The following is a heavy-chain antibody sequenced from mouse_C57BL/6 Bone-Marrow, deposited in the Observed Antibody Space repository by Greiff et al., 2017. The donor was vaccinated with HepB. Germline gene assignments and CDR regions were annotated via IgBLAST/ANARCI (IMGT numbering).Heavy chain of an antibody. CDR1: GFTFSNYW. V-gene: IGHV6-3*01. CDR3: TGPYYYGSRDSVDY. J-gene: IGHJ2*01. Sequence: EVMLVESGGGLVQPGGSMKLSCVASGFTFSNYWMNWVRQSPEKGLEWVAQIRLKSDNYATHYAESVKGRFTISRDDSKSSVYLQMNNLRAEDTGIYYCTGPYYYGSRDSVDYWGQGTTLTVSS. D-gene: IGHD1-1*01. CDR2: IRLKSDNYAT.